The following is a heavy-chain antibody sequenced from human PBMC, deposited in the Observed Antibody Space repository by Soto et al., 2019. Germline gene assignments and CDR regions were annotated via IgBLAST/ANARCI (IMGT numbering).Heavy chain of an antibody. J-gene: IGHJ6*02. Sequence: GGSLRLSCAASGFTFSSYSMNWVRQAPGKGLEWVSSISSSNSYIYYADSVKGRFTISRDNAKNSLYLQMNSLRAEDTAVYYCARGENNWNYYYYYGMDVWGQGTTVTVSS. CDR1: GFTFSSYS. CDR2: ISSSNSYI. D-gene: IGHD1-20*01. V-gene: IGHV3-21*01. CDR3: ARGENNWNYYYYYGMDV.